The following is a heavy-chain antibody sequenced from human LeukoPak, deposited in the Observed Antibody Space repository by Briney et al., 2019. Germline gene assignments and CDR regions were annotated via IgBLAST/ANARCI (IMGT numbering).Heavy chain of an antibody. J-gene: IGHJ4*02. Sequence: GGSLRLSCTASGFTFGDYAMSWFRQAPGKGLEWVGFIRSKAYGGTTEYAASVKGRFAISRDDSKSIAYLQMNSLKTEDTAVYYCTRDGVRFLEWLPTNYFDYWGQGTLVTVSS. V-gene: IGHV3-49*03. CDR1: GFTFGDYA. CDR2: IRSKAYGGTT. D-gene: IGHD3-3*01. CDR3: TRDGVRFLEWLPTNYFDY.